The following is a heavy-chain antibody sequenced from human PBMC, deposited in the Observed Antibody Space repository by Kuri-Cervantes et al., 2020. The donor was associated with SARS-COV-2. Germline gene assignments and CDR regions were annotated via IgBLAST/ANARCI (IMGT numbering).Heavy chain of an antibody. V-gene: IGHV3-23*01. D-gene: IGHD2-2*01. Sequence: GGSLRLSCAASGFTFSSYAMSWVRQAPGKGLEWVSAISGSGGSTYYADSVKGRFTISRDNSKNTLYLQMNSLRPEDTAVYYCAKSPAALHYYYYYMDVWGKGATVTVSS. CDR3: AKSPAALHYYYYYMDV. CDR2: ISGSGGST. CDR1: GFTFSSYA. J-gene: IGHJ6*03.